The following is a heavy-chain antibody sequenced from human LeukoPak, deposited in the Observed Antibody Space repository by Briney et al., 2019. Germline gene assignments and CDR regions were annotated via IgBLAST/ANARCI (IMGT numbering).Heavy chain of an antibody. CDR2: IYYSGST. J-gene: IGHJ6*04. Sequence: SETLSLTCTVSGGSIGSYYWSWIRQPPGKGLEWIGYIYYSGSTNYNPSLKSRVTISVDTSKNQFSLKLSSVTAADTAVYYCARSSPGMDVWGKGTTVTVSS. CDR3: ARSSPGMDV. V-gene: IGHV4-59*01. CDR1: GGSIGSYY.